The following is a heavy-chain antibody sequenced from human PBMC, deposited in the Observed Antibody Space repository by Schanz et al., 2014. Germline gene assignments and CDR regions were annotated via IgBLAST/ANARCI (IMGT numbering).Heavy chain of an antibody. Sequence: EVQLLESGGGLVKPGGSLRLSCAASGFTFSSYSMNWVRQAPGKGLEWVSYISGTTTYTNYADSVKGRFTISRDNAKNSLYLQMNSLRAEDTAVYYCAKDPSHGDYDYYFDYWGQGTLVTVSS. D-gene: IGHD3-22*01. CDR1: GFTFSSYS. CDR3: AKDPSHGDYDYYFDY. V-gene: IGHV3-21*05. CDR2: ISGTTTYT. J-gene: IGHJ4*02.